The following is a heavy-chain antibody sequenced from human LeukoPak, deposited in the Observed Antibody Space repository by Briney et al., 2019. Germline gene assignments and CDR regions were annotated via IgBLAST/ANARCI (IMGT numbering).Heavy chain of an antibody. CDR3: ATGLGHYYDY. CDR1: GFTFSSYG. J-gene: IGHJ4*02. D-gene: IGHD3-22*01. V-gene: IGHV3-30*02. Sequence: GGSLRLSCAASGFTFSSYGMHWVRQAPGKGLERVAFIRYDGSNKYYADSVKGRFTISRDNARTTVYLQMSSLRLDDTATYYCATGLGHYYDYWGQGSLVTVSS. CDR2: IRYDGSNK.